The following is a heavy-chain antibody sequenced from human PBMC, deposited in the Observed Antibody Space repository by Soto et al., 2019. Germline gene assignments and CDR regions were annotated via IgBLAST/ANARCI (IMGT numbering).Heavy chain of an antibody. CDR2: INANNGGA. J-gene: IGHJ5*01. Sequence: QVQLVQSGDEVKNTGASVKVSCKPSGYTFTDYHIHWVRQAPGQGLEFMGWINANNGGAGSAQQFQGRLTVTRETSISTVYMELSNLRSDDTAVYFCAREGGSDSLAPKHNWCDTWGHGTRVTVSS. CDR1: GYTFTDYH. V-gene: IGHV1-2*02. CDR3: AREGGSDSLAPKHNWCDT. D-gene: IGHD6-25*01.